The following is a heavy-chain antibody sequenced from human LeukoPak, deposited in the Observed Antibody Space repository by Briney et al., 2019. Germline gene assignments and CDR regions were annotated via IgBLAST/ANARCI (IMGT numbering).Heavy chain of an antibody. CDR1: GFTFSAYS. CDR3: ARDYKYAFDN. CDR2: IGISSGNT. D-gene: IGHD5-24*01. J-gene: IGHJ4*02. Sequence: GGSLRLSCAASGFTFSAYSMNWVRQAPGKGLEWISYIGISSGNTKYADSVKGRFTISGDKAKNSLHLQMNSLRVEDTAVYYCARDYKYAFDNWGQGTLVTVSS. V-gene: IGHV3-48*01.